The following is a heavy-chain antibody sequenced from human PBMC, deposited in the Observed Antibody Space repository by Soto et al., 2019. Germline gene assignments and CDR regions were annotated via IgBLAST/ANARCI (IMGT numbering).Heavy chain of an antibody. CDR3: ARAKSVIQLWTPFDY. Sequence: GGSLRLSCAASGFTFSSYAMHWARQAPGKGLEWVAVISYDGSNKYYADSVKGRFTISRDNSKNTLYLQMNSLRAEDTAVYYCARAKSVIQLWTPFDYWGQGTLVTVSS. D-gene: IGHD5-18*01. CDR2: ISYDGSNK. V-gene: IGHV3-30-3*01. J-gene: IGHJ4*02. CDR1: GFTFSSYA.